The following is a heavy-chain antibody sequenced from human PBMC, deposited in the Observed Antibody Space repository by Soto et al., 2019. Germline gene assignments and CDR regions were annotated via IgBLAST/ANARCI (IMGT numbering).Heavy chain of an antibody. CDR1: GGTFRKHA. Sequence: QVQLVQSGAELKQPGSSVKVSCKASGGTFRKHALSWVRQAHGQGLEWLGGIIPMFGTPNYAQKFQGRVTITADDSTTTAYLELSRLRYADTAVYFCARPLRYRNLYHGLAVWGQGTTVTVSS. CDR2: IIPMFGTP. CDR3: ARPLRYRNLYHGLAV. J-gene: IGHJ6*02. V-gene: IGHV1-69*01. D-gene: IGHD3-16*02.